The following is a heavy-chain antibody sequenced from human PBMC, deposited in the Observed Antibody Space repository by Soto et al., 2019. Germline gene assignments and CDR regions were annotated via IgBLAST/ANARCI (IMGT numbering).Heavy chain of an antibody. CDR3: ARAPLAVADRVEY. Sequence: TGGSLRLSCAGSGFTFNDYDMSWIRQVPGKGLEWVSYISSSGLQTNYAESVKGRFTISRYNAKNSLYLQMNSLRAEDTALYYCARAPLAVADRVEYWGQGTLVTVSS. V-gene: IGHV3-11*05. CDR1: GFTFNDYD. CDR2: ISSSGLQT. J-gene: IGHJ4*02. D-gene: IGHD6-19*01.